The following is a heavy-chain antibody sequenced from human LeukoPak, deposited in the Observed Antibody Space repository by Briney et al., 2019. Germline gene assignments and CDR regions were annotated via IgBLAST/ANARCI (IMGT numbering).Heavy chain of an antibody. D-gene: IGHD6-19*01. Sequence: ASVKVSCKVSGYTLTELSMHWVRQAPGKGLEWMGGFDPEDGETIYAQKFQGRVTITRDTSANTAYMELSSLTSEDTAVYYCARDRLSSGWYRNTFDIWGQGTTVTVSS. V-gene: IGHV1-24*01. CDR3: ARDRLSSGWYRNTFDI. J-gene: IGHJ3*02. CDR2: FDPEDGET. CDR1: GYTLTELS.